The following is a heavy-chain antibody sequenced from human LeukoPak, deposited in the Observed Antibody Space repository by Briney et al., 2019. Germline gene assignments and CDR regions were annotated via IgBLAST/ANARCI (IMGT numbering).Heavy chain of an antibody. CDR3: VRDGGPYYFDC. J-gene: IGHJ4*02. V-gene: IGHV3-7*01. CDR1: GFSFSSYW. D-gene: IGHD3-16*01. CDR2: IKQDASEK. Sequence: GGPLRLSCAASGFSFSSYWMSWVRQAPGRGLEWVANIKQDASEKYYVDSVRGRFTISRDSSKNSLYLQMNSLRAEDTAVYYCVRDGGPYYFDCWGQGTLVTVSS.